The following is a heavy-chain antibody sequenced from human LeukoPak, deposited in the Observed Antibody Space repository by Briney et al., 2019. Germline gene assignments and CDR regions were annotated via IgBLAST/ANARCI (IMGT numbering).Heavy chain of an antibody. D-gene: IGHD3-22*01. J-gene: IGHJ4*02. CDR2: VHYSGAT. CDR3: ARGSRVVAEYITSDY. V-gene: IGHV4-39*07. CDR1: GGSITSDAYY. Sequence: SETLSLTCTVSGGSITSDAYYWGWIRQPPGKGLEWIASVHYSGATYYNPSLKSRVTISVDTSKNHFSLRLSSVTAADTAVYYCARGSRVVAEYITSDYWGQGTLDTVSS.